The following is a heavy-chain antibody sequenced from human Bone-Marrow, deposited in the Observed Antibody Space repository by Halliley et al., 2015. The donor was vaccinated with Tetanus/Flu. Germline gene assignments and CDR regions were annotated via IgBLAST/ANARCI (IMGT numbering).Heavy chain of an antibody. D-gene: IGHD1-7*01. Sequence: QVQLVQSGAEVKKPGASMKVSCKAAGYSFTNYYIHWVRQAPGQGLEWMGIINPRIGTTSYPQKFQGRVTMTRDTSSGTVYMEVNSLRSEDTATYYCARDRAYNWNYGGEFDYWGQGTLVTVSS. CDR3: ARDRAYNWNYGGEFDY. CDR1: GYSFTNYY. J-gene: IGHJ4*02. V-gene: IGHV1-46*01. CDR2: INPRIGTT.